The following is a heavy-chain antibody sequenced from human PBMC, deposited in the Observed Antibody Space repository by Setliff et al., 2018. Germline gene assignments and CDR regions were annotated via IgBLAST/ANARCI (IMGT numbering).Heavy chain of an antibody. D-gene: IGHD3-22*01. CDR2: IQYDGSDK. Sequence: GGSLRLSCAASGFLFSSYGMHWVRQAPGKGLEWVAFIQYDGSDKYYEDSVKGRFTISRDNSKNTVYLQVNSLRADDTAVYYCAKTAHYYESSGYYYDPYFYYMDVWGKGTTVTVSS. CDR1: GFLFSSYG. CDR3: AKTAHYYESSGYYYDPYFYYMDV. V-gene: IGHV3-30*02. J-gene: IGHJ6*03.